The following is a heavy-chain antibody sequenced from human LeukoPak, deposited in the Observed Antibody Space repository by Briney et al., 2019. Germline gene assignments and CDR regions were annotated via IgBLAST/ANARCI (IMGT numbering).Heavy chain of an antibody. J-gene: IGHJ6*03. CDR2: IHHSGST. CDR3: ARGEDCGGDCYSGYYYYYMDV. D-gene: IGHD2-21*01. V-gene: IGHV4-38-2*01. CDR1: GYSINSGHY. Sequence: PSETLSLTCAVSGYSINSGHYWGWIRQPPGKGLEGIGSIHHSGSTYYNPSLKSRATISVDTSKNQFSLKLSSVTAADTAVYYCARGEDCGGDCYSGYYYYYMDVWGKGTTVTVSS.